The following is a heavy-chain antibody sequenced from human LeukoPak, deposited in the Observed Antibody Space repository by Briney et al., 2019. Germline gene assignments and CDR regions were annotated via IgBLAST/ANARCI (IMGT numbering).Heavy chain of an antibody. D-gene: IGHD3-16*01. CDR2: IFPSGTTSGNP. CDR3: ARLNGGPFDY. CDR1: GFSISRGYY. J-gene: IGHJ4*02. Sequence: SETLSLPCGVSGFSISRGYYWGWLRQPPGKGLEWIGVIFPSGTTSGNPYYNPSLQSRGSISIDTPNNRFSLTLSSVTAADTAVYYFARLNGGPFDYWGQGTLVIVSS. V-gene: IGHV4-38-2*01.